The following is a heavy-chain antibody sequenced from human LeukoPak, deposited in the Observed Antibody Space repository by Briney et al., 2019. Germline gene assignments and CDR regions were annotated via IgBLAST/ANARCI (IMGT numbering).Heavy chain of an antibody. D-gene: IGHD3-22*01. Sequence: PSETLSLTCAVYGGSFSGYYWSWIRQPPGKGLEWIGEINHSGSTNYNPSLKSRVTISVDTSKNQSSLKLSSVTAADTAVYYCARDLSGYDYWGQGTLVTVSS. V-gene: IGHV4-34*01. J-gene: IGHJ4*02. CDR3: ARDLSGYDY. CDR2: INHSGST. CDR1: GGSFSGYY.